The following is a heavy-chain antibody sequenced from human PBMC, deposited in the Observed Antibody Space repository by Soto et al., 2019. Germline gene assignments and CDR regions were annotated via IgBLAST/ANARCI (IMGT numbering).Heavy chain of an antibody. V-gene: IGHV4-4*02. CDR1: SGSISSSNW. Sequence: SETLSLTCAVSSGSISSSNWWSWVRQPPGKGLEWIGEIYHSGSTNYNPSLKSRVTISVDKSKNQFSLKLSSVTAADTAVYYCARGRNDFWSGYVNSQWFDPWGQGTLVTVSS. CDR2: IYHSGST. CDR3: ARGRNDFWSGYVNSQWFDP. D-gene: IGHD3-3*01. J-gene: IGHJ5*02.